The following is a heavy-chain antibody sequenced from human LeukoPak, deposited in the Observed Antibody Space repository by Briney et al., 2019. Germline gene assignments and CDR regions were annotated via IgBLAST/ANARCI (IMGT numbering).Heavy chain of an antibody. V-gene: IGHV3-23*01. CDR3: AKAPYGDYVPWFDP. CDR2: ISGSGGST. CDR1: GFTFSSYA. Sequence: GGSLRLPCAASGFTFSSYAMSWVRQAPGKGLEWVSAISGSGGSTYYADSVKGRFTISRDNSKNTLYLQMNSLRAEDTAVYYCAKAPYGDYVPWFDPWGQGTLVTVSS. D-gene: IGHD4-17*01. J-gene: IGHJ5*02.